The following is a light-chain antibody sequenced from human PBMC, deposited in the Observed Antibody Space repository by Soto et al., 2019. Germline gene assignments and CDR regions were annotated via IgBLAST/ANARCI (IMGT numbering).Light chain of an antibody. CDR3: QQYNNWPRT. V-gene: IGKV3-15*01. CDR2: GAS. CDR1: QSVSNN. J-gene: IGKJ1*01. Sequence: EIVMTQSPATLSVSPGERATLSCRASQSVSNNLAWYQQTPGQAPRLLIYGASTRPTGIPARFSGSGSGTEFTLTISSLQSEDFAVYYCQQYNNWPRTFGQGTKVEIK.